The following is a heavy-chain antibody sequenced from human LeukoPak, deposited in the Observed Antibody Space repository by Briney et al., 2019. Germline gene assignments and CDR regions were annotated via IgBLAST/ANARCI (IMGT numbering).Heavy chain of an antibody. Sequence: GGSLRLSCAASGFTFSSYAMSWVRQAPGKGLEWVSAISGSGGSTYYADAVEGRFNISRDNSKNTLYLQMNSLRAEDTAVYYCAKDLYSSSWYDYWGQGTLVTGSP. CDR3: AKDLYSSSWYDY. J-gene: IGHJ4*02. V-gene: IGHV3-23*01. D-gene: IGHD6-13*01. CDR2: ISGSGGST. CDR1: GFTFSSYA.